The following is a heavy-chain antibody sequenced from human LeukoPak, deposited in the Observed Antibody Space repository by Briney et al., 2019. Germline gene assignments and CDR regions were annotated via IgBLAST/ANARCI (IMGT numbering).Heavy chain of an antibody. Sequence: RASETLSLTCTVSGGSISSGSYYWSWIRQPAGKGLEWIGRIYPSGSTNYNPSLKSRVTMSVDTSNNQFSLKLSSVTAADMAVYYCARGTPALWFGELEDWFDPWGQGTLVTVSS. V-gene: IGHV4-61*02. CDR2: IYPSGST. D-gene: IGHD3-10*01. CDR1: GGSISSGSYY. J-gene: IGHJ5*02. CDR3: ARGTPALWFGELEDWFDP.